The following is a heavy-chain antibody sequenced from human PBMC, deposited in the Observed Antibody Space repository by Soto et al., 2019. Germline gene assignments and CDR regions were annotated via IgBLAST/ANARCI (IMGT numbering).Heavy chain of an antibody. J-gene: IGHJ6*02. CDR1: GYSFTTYW. CDR2: IHPGESDT. V-gene: IGHV5-51*01. CDR3: ARHEATYYYFDGRDV. Sequence: GASLNICCESHGYSFTTYWITWGRQKPGKGLEWVGCIHPGESDTSYSPSFQGQVTISGDRSLTTAYLEWSSLQAEDTAIYYCARHEATYYYFDGRDVWGQGTTVTVSS.